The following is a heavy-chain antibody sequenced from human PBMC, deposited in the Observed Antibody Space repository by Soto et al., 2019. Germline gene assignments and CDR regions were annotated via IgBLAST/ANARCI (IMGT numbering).Heavy chain of an antibody. CDR1: GYTFIGYY. V-gene: IGHV1-2*02. D-gene: IGHD3-22*01. J-gene: IGHJ4*02. Sequence: ASVKVSCKPSGYTFIGYYMQWVGQAPGQGREWMGWINPNSGDTNYAQKFQGRVTMTRDTSISTAYTEPSRLSFDDTAEYYCARARTNYYIDSDYDSWGQGTLVTVSS. CDR3: ARARTNYYIDSDYDS. CDR2: INPNSGDT.